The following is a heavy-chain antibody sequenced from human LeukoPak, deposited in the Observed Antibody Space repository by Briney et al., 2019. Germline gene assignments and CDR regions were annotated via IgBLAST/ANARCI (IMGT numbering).Heavy chain of an antibody. CDR2: IYYSGST. V-gene: IGHV4-39*01. CDR3: ARLISPIPAPNYYYYYYMDV. Sequence: PSETLSLTCTVSGGSISSSSYYWGWIRQPPGKGLEWIGSIYYSGSTYYNPSLKSRVTISVDTSKNQFSLKLSSVTAADTAVFYCARLISPIPAPNYYYYYYMDVWGKGTTVTVSS. CDR1: GGSISSSSYY. D-gene: IGHD2-2*01. J-gene: IGHJ6*03.